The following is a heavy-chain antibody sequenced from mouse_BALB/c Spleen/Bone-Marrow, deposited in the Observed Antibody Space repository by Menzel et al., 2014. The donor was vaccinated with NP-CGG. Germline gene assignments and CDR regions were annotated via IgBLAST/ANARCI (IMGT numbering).Heavy chain of an antibody. CDR1: GFNIKDTY. Sequence: EVKLVESGAELVKPGASVKLSCTAPGFNIKDTYMHWVKQRPEQGLEWIGRIDPANGNTKYDPKFQGKATITADTSSNTAYLQLSSLTSDDSAVYYCASYVYGYYFDYWGQGTTLTVSS. CDR3: ASYVYGYYFDY. J-gene: IGHJ2*01. D-gene: IGHD2-2*01. CDR2: IDPANGNT. V-gene: IGHV14-3*02.